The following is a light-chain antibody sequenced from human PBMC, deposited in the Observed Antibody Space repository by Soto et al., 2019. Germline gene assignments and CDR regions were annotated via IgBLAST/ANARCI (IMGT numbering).Light chain of an antibody. V-gene: IGKV1-8*01. CDR3: QQRNSYPIT. Sequence: IRMTQSPSSLSASTGDRVTITCRASQGISSYLAWYQQKPGKAPKLLIYAASTLQSGVPSRFSGSGSGTEFTLTISSLQPEDFATYYCQQRNSYPITFGQGTRLEIK. CDR1: QGISSY. J-gene: IGKJ5*01. CDR2: AAS.